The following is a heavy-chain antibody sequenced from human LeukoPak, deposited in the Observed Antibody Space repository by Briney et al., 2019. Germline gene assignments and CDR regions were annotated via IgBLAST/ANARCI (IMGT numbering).Heavy chain of an antibody. J-gene: IGHJ4*02. V-gene: IGHV3-23*01. CDR3: AKDRLDYYYDRSGPIDY. Sequence: GGSLILSCAASGFTFSSYAMSWVRQAPGEGLEWVSAISGSGGSTYYADSVKGRFTISRDNSKNTLYLQMNSLRAEDTAVYYCAKDRLDYYYDRSGPIDYWGQGTVVTVSS. CDR1: GFTFSSYA. CDR2: ISGSGGST. D-gene: IGHD3-22*01.